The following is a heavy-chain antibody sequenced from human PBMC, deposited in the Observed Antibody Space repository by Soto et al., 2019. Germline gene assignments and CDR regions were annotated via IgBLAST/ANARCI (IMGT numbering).Heavy chain of an antibody. J-gene: IGHJ3*02. D-gene: IGHD3-10*01. CDR1: GFTFGDYA. CDR3: TREKTGDAFDI. CDR2: IRSKAYGGTT. Sequence: GESLKISCTASGFTFGDYAMSWFRQAPGKGLEWVGFIRSKAYGGTTEYAASVKGRFTISRDDSKSIAYLQMNSLKTEDTAVYYCTREKTGDAFDIWGQGTMVTVSS. V-gene: IGHV3-49*03.